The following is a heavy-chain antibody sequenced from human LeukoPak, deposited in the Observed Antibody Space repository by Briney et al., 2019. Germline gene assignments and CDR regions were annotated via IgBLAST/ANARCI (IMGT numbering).Heavy chain of an antibody. V-gene: IGHV3-23*01. CDR2: ISGSGGST. CDR1: GFTFDDYA. Sequence: GRSLRLSCAASGFTFDDYAMHWVRQAPGKGLEWVSAISGSGGSTYYADSVKGRFTISRDNSKNTLYLQMNSLRAEDTAVYYCAKRAYYYDSSGYDWGQGTLVTVSS. CDR3: AKRAYYYDSSGYD. D-gene: IGHD3-22*01. J-gene: IGHJ4*02.